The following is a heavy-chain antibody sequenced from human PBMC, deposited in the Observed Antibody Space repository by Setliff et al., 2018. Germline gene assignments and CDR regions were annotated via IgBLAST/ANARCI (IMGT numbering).Heavy chain of an antibody. CDR1: GGSLTTYY. Sequence: SETLSLTCSAYGGSLTTYYWGWIRQPPGKGLEWIGEIKHSESTNYNPALKSRVTISIDTSRNQFSLKLNSVTAADTAVYYCAADYGDRDSFDYWGQGTLVTVSS. CDR2: IKHSEST. V-gene: IGHV4-34*01. D-gene: IGHD4-17*01. CDR3: AADYGDRDSFDY. J-gene: IGHJ4*02.